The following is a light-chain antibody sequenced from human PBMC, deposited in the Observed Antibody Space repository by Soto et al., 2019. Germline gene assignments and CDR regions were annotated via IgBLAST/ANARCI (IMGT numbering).Light chain of an antibody. Sequence: QSALTQPASVSGSPGQSITISCTGTSSDVGGYNYVSWYLQHPGKAPKLIIYEVSNRPSGVSNRFSGSKSGNTASLTISGLQAEDEADYYCSSYTSSGPVFGGGTQLTVL. J-gene: IGLJ3*02. CDR2: EVS. CDR3: SSYTSSGPV. V-gene: IGLV2-14*01. CDR1: SSDVGGYNY.